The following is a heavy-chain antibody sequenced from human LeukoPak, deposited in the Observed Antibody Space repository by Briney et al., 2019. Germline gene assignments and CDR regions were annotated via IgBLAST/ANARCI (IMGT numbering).Heavy chain of an antibody. D-gene: IGHD3-22*01. V-gene: IGHV3-23*01. CDR2: ISTSGESA. CDR1: GFTFSSYA. CDR3: AKDRGSGYHYFDY. Sequence: GGSLRLSCPVSGFTFSSYAMIWVRQAPGRGLEWGSVISTSGESAYYADSVKGRFTISRDNSKNTLYLQMNSLRAEDTAVYYCAKDRGSGYHYFDYWGQGTLVTVSS. J-gene: IGHJ4*02.